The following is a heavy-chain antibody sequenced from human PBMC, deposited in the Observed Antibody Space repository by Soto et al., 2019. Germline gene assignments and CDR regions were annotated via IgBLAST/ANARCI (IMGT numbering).Heavy chain of an antibody. CDR2: ISGSSTYI. D-gene: IGHD2-15*01. CDR3: ARGSGYCSGGTCYWYFDL. V-gene: IGHV3-21*01. CDR1: GFTFSNYF. J-gene: IGHJ2*01. Sequence: EEQLVESGGGLVKPGGSLRLSCATSGFTFSNYFMNWVRQAPGKGLEWVSSISGSSTYIYYADSVKGRFTISRDNAGNSLYLQLNSLRGEDTAVYYCARGSGYCSGGTCYWYFDLWGRGTLVTVSS.